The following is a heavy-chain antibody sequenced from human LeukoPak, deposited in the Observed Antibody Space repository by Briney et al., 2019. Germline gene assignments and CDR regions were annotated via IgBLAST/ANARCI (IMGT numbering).Heavy chain of an antibody. CDR2: IYYSGST. CDR1: GGSISSGDYY. D-gene: IGHD3-22*01. CDR3: ARSPPSYDYGMDV. V-gene: IGHV4-61*08. Sequence: SETLSHTCTVSGGSISSGDYYWSWIRQPPGKGLEWIGYIYYSGSTNYNPSLKSRVTISVDTSKNQFSLKLSSVTAADTAVYYCARSPPSYDYGMDVWGQGTLVTVSS. J-gene: IGHJ6*02.